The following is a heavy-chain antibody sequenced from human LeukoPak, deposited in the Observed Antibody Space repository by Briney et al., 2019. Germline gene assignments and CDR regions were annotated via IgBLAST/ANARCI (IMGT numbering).Heavy chain of an antibody. CDR3: ARDSRIMITFGGVIERFDY. V-gene: IGHV1-18*01. J-gene: IGHJ4*02. Sequence: ASVKVSCKASGYTFTSYGISWVRQAPGQGLEWMGWISAYNGNTNYAQKLQGRVAMTTDTSTSTAYMELRSLRSDDTAVYYCARDSRIMITFGGVIERFDYWGQGTLVTVSS. D-gene: IGHD3-16*02. CDR1: GYTFTSYG. CDR2: ISAYNGNT.